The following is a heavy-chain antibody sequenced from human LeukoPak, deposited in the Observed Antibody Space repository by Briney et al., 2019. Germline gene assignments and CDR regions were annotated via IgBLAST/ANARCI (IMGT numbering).Heavy chain of an antibody. CDR1: GFTVSNNY. D-gene: IGHD3-22*01. CDR3: ARGDYDSRNYYLRGLDY. J-gene: IGHJ4*02. Sequence: PGGSLRLSCAASGFTVSNNYMSWVRQAPGKGLEWVSVIYSGGSTYYAESVRGRSTISRDNSKNTLYLLLSSLRAEDTAVYYCARGDYDSRNYYLRGLDYWGQGTLVTVSS. V-gene: IGHV3-66*01. CDR2: IYSGGST.